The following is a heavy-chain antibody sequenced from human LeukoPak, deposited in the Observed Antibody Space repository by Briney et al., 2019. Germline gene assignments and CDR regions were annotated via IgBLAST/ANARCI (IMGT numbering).Heavy chain of an antibody. CDR1: GYTFTSYG. CDR2: ISAYNGNT. Sequence: GASVKVSCKASGYTFTSYGISWVRQAPRQGLEWMGWISAYNGNTNYAQKLQGRVTMTTDTSTSTAYMELRSLRSDDTAVFYCARDPATIFGTYYYYYYGMDVWGQGTTVTVSS. J-gene: IGHJ6*02. D-gene: IGHD3-3*01. V-gene: IGHV1-18*01. CDR3: ARDPATIFGTYYYYYYGMDV.